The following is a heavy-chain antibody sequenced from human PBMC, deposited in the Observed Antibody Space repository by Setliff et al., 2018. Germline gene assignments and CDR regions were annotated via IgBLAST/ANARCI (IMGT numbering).Heavy chain of an antibody. CDR1: GYSITSGYY. D-gene: IGHD6-19*01. V-gene: IGHV4-38-2*02. Sequence: SETLSLTCAVSGYSITSGYYWGWIRQPPGKGLEWIGSLYHSGSTYYNPSLKSRVTMSIDTSKNQFSLKLNSVTAADMAVYYCAREQWLDPPGYYYMDVWAKGTTVTVSS. J-gene: IGHJ6*03. CDR2: LYHSGST. CDR3: AREQWLDPPGYYYMDV.